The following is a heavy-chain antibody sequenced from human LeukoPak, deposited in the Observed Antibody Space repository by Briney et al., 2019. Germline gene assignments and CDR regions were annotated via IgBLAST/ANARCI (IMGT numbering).Heavy chain of an antibody. CDR2: ISGSGGST. CDR1: GFSFSRYA. Sequence: GGSLRLSCAASGFSFSRYAMSWVRQAPGKGLEWVSAISGSGGSTYYADSVKGRFTISRDNSKNTLYLQMGSLRAEDMAVYYCARGPFYGGNSFTTPFYYWGQGTLVTVSS. J-gene: IGHJ4*02. D-gene: IGHD4-23*01. CDR3: ARGPFYGGNSFTTPFYY. V-gene: IGHV3-23*01.